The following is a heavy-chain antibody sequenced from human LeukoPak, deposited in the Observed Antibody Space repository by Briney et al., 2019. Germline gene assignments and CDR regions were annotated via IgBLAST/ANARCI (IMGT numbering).Heavy chain of an antibody. CDR3: ARVDCSSTSCYIEVANWFDP. CDR1: GFTFSSYA. J-gene: IGHJ5*02. CDR2: ISSSGSTI. D-gene: IGHD2-2*02. V-gene: IGHV3-48*04. Sequence: GGSLRLSCAASGFTFSSYAMRWVRQAPGKGLEWVSYISSSGSTIYYADSVKGRFTISRDNAKNSLYLQMNSLRAEDTAVYYCARVDCSSTSCYIEVANWFDPWSQGTLVTVSS.